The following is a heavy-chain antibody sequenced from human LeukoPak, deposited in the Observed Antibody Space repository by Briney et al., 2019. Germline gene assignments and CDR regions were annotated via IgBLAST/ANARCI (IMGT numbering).Heavy chain of an antibody. CDR3: ARDRAKGIIGTYMDV. D-gene: IGHD1-1*01. Sequence: PGGSLRLSCAASGFTFSSYWMSWVRQAPGKGLEWVANIEQDGSEKYYVDSMKGRFTISRDNAKNSLYLQMNSLRAEDTAVYYCARDRAKGIIGTYMDVWGKGTTVTVSS. V-gene: IGHV3-7*01. CDR1: GFTFSSYW. CDR2: IEQDGSEK. J-gene: IGHJ6*03.